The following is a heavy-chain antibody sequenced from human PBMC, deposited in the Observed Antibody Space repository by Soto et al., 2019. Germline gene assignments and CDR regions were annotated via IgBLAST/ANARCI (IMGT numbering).Heavy chain of an antibody. V-gene: IGHV4-34*01. CDR2: INHSGST. CDR1: GGSFSGYY. Sequence: PSETLSLTCAVYGGSFSGYYWSWIRQPPGKGLEWIGEINHSGSTNYNPSLKSRVTISVDTSKNQFSLKLSSVTAADTAVYYCARGVNDILTGYYREFDYWGQGTLVNVSS. CDR3: ARGVNDILTGYYREFDY. D-gene: IGHD3-9*01. J-gene: IGHJ4*02.